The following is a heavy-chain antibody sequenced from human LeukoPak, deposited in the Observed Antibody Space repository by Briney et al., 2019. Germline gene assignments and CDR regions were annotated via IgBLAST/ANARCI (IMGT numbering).Heavy chain of an antibody. CDR3: AELGITMIGGV. D-gene: IGHD3-10*02. CDR1: GFTFSRYS. Sequence: PGGSLRLSCAASGFTFSRYSINWVRQAPGKGLEWVSSISSSSSYLYYADSVKGRFTISRDNAKKSLYLQMNSLRAEDTAVYYCAELGITMIGGVWGKGTTVTISS. V-gene: IGHV3-21*01. J-gene: IGHJ6*04. CDR2: ISSSSSYL.